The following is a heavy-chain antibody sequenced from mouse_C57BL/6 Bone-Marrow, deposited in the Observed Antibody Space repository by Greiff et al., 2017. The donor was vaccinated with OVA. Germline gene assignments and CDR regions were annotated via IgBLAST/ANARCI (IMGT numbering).Heavy chain of an antibody. Sequence: VQLQQSGAELVRPGASVKLSCTASGFNIKDDYMHWVKQRPEQGLEWIGWIDPENGDTEYASKFQGKATITADTSSNTAYLQLSSLTSEDTAVYYCTTCDYVSSYGFAYWGQGTLVTVSA. CDR2: IDPENGDT. D-gene: IGHD1-1*01. CDR3: TTCDYVSSYGFAY. CDR1: GFNIKDDY. V-gene: IGHV14-4*01. J-gene: IGHJ3*01.